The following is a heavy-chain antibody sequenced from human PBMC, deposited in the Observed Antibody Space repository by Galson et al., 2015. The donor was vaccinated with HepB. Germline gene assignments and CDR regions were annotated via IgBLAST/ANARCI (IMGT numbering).Heavy chain of an antibody. Sequence: SLRLSCAASGLTFSGYTMNWVRQAPGKGLEWVSYISSSSSTIYYADSVKGRFTISRDNAKNSLYLQMNSLRAEYTAIYYCARGGYDLWSGSYYYYYMDVWGKGTTVTVSS. CDR2: ISSSSSTI. CDR3: ARGGYDLWSGSYYYYYMDV. V-gene: IGHV3-48*01. J-gene: IGHJ6*03. CDR1: GLTFSGYT. D-gene: IGHD3-3*01.